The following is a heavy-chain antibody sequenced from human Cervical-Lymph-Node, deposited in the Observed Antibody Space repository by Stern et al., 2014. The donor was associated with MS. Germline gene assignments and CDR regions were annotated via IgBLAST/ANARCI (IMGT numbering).Heavy chain of an antibody. J-gene: IGHJ6*02. V-gene: IGHV3-11*01. Sequence: QVQLVQSGGGLVKPGGSRRLSCAASGFTFSDYSMSWFRQAPGKGLEWISYISSTGSSTDDADSVKGRFTITRDNAKNSLYLQMNNLRAEDTAVYYCARPSNWGFVGFFYYGLDVWGQGTTVTVSS. CDR2: ISSTGSST. CDR3: ARPSNWGFVGFFYYGLDV. CDR1: GFTFSDYS. D-gene: IGHD7-27*01.